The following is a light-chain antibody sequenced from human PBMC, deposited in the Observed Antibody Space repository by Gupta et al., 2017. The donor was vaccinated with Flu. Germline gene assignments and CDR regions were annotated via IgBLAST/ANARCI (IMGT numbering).Light chain of an antibody. J-gene: IGKJ2*01. CDR2: CAS. CDR3: QQYGSSPPYT. CDR1: QSVSSSY. V-gene: IGKV3-20*01. Sequence: EIALKPSPGTLSLSPGERATLSCRASQSVSSSYLAWYQQKPGQAPRLLIYCASSSATGIPDRFSGSGSGTDLTLTISRLEPEDFAVYYCQQYGSSPPYTFDQGTKLEIK.